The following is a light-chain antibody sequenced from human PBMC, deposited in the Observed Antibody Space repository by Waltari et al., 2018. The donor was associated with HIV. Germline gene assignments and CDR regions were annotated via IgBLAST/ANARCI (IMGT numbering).Light chain of an antibody. CDR2: DVS. CDR1: SSDGGGYNF. V-gene: IGLV2-14*03. J-gene: IGLJ2*01. CDR3: SSYTSSSTLV. Sequence: QSALTQPASASGSPGQSITISCTGTSSDGGGYNFASWYQQHPGKAPKLMIYDVSNRPSGVSNRFSGSKSGNTASLTISGLQAEDEADYYCSSYTSSSTLVFGGGTKLTVL.